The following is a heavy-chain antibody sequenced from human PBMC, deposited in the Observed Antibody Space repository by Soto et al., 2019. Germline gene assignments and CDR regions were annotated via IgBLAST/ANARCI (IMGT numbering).Heavy chain of an antibody. D-gene: IGHD3-3*02. CDR1: GYTLTELS. V-gene: IGHV1-24*01. CDR3: ATGIFGVDNWFDP. CDR2: FDPEDGET. J-gene: IGHJ5*02. Sequence: XVKVSCKVSGYTLTELSMHCVRHAPGKGLEWMGGFDPEDGETIYAQKFQGRVTMTEDTSTDTAYMELSSLRSEDTAVYYCATGIFGVDNWFDPWGQGTLVTVSS.